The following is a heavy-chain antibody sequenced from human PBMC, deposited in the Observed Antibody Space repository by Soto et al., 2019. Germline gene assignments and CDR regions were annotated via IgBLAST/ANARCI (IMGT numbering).Heavy chain of an antibody. J-gene: IGHJ4*02. D-gene: IGHD2-2*01. CDR3: ALLIVVVPAAMPFDY. CDR2: IIPILGIA. Sequence: SVKVSCKASGGTFSSYTISWVRQAPGQGLEWMGRIIPILGIANYAQKFQGRVTITADKSTSTAYMELSSLRSEDTAVYYCALLIVVVPAAMPFDYWGQGTLVTVSS. V-gene: IGHV1-69*02. CDR1: GGTFSSYT.